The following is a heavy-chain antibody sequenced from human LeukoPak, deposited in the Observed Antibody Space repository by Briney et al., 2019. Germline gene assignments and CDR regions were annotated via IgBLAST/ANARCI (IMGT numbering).Heavy chain of an antibody. J-gene: IGHJ4*02. D-gene: IGHD6-13*01. CDR1: GFTFDDYA. CDR3: AKADIAAAGALDY. V-gene: IGHV3-9*01. CDR2: ISWNSGSI. Sequence: GRSLRLSCAASGFTFDDYAMHWVRQAPGEGLEWVSGISWNSGSIGYADSVKGRFTISRDNAKNSLYLQMNSLRAEDTALYYCAKADIAAAGALDYWGQGTLVTVSS.